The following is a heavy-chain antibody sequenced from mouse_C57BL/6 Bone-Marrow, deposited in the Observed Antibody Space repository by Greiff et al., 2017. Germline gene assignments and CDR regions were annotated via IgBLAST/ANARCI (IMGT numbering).Heavy chain of an antibody. Sequence: EVKLQESGPGLAKPSQTLSLTCSDTGYSITSDYWNWIRKFPGNKLEYMGYISYSGSTYYNPSLKSRISITRDTSKNQYYLQLNSVTTEDTATYYCARASPYGNYAMDYWGQGTSVTVSS. CDR3: ARASPYGNYAMDY. J-gene: IGHJ4*01. V-gene: IGHV3-8*01. D-gene: IGHD2-1*01. CDR1: GYSITSDY. CDR2: ISYSGST.